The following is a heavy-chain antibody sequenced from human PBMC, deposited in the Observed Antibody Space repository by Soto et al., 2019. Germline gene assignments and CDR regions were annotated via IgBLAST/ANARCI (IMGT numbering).Heavy chain of an antibody. CDR1: GFTLSNYN. Sequence: GGSLRLSCAASGFTLSNYNMKWVRQAPGKGLEWASYISSSGNTIYYADSVKGRFTISRDNAANSLYLQMNTLRVEDTAVYYCARVYTKSYYYYMDVWGKGTTVTVSS. D-gene: IGHD4-4*01. CDR2: ISSSGNTI. CDR3: ARVYTKSYYYYMDV. J-gene: IGHJ6*03. V-gene: IGHV3-48*01.